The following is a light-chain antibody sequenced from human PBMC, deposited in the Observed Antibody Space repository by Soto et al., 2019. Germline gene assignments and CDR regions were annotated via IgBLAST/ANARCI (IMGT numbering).Light chain of an antibody. CDR3: QKSYSTPRK. J-gene: IGKJ1*01. Sequence: DIQMTQSPSSLASSVGDIVTISFRASQSINSYLNWYQQKPGKAPELLIYAASSLQGGVPSRFSGSGSGTEFTLTISSLQPEDFATYYCQKSYSTPRKFGQGTKVDIK. CDR1: QSINSY. V-gene: IGKV1-39*01. CDR2: AAS.